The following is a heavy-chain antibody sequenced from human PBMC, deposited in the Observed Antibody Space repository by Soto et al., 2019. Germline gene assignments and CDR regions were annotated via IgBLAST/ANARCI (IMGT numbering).Heavy chain of an antibody. D-gene: IGHD3-9*01. CDR2: IWYDGSNK. J-gene: IGHJ6*02. V-gene: IGHV3-33*01. CDR3: ARDTYFDWFVRYYYYYGMDV. Sequence: QVPLVESGGGVVQPGRSLRLSCAASGFTFSSYGMHWVRQAPGKGLEWVAVIWYDGSNKYYADSVKGRFTISRDNSKNTLYLQMNSLRAEDTAVYYCARDTYFDWFVRYYYYYGMDVWGQGTTVTVSS. CDR1: GFTFSSYG.